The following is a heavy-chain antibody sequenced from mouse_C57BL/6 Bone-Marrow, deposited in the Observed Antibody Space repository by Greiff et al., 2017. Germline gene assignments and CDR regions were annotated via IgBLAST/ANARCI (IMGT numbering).Heavy chain of an antibody. J-gene: IGHJ3*01. D-gene: IGHD4-1*01. V-gene: IGHV1-80*01. CDR3: ARGDWDLVWFAY. Sequence: VQLQQSGAELVKPGASVKISCKASGYAFSSYWMNWVKQRPGKGLEWIGQIYPGDGDTNYNGKFKGKATLTADKSSSTAYMQRSSLTSEDSAVYCCARGDWDLVWFAYWGQGTLVTVSA. CDR2: IYPGDGDT. CDR1: GYAFSSYW.